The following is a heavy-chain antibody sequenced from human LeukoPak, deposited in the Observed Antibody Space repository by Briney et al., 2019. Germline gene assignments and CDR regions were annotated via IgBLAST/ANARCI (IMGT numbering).Heavy chain of an antibody. CDR3: ARGRELPGYYYYYYMDV. CDR2: IYTSGST. D-gene: IGHD1-26*01. V-gene: IGHV4-61*02. Sequence: PSETLSLTCTVSGGSISSSSYYWSWIRQPAGKGLEWIGRIYTSGSTNYNPSLKSRVTMSVDTSKNQFSLKLSSVTAADTAVYYCARGRELPGYYYYYYMDVWGKGTTVTISS. CDR1: GGSISSSSYY. J-gene: IGHJ6*03.